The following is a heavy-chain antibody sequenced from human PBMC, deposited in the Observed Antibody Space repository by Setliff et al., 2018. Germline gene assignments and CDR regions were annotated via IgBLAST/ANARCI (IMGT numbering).Heavy chain of an antibody. V-gene: IGHV4-59*08. J-gene: IGHJ4*02. D-gene: IGHD6-19*01. CDR3: ARGRAGHSGH. Sequence: SDTLSLTCTVSGGSIRSYYWNWIRQPPGKGLEWIGYIYYSGSTNYNPSLKSRVTISVDTSKNHFSLKLSSVTAADTAVYYCARGRAGHSGHWGQGTLVTVSS. CDR1: GGSIRSYY. CDR2: IYYSGST.